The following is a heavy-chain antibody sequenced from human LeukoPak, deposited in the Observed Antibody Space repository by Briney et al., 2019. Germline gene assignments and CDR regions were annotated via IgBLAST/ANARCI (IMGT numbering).Heavy chain of an antibody. V-gene: IGHV3-30*02. CDR3: ANLDSGMIVSARGDY. Sequence: GGSLRLSCAASGFTFSSYGMHWVRQAPGKGLEWVAFIRYDGSNKYYADSVKGRFTISRDNSKNTLYLQMNSLRAEDTAVYYCANLDSGMIVSARGDYWGQGTLVTVSS. CDR1: GFTFSSYG. J-gene: IGHJ4*02. D-gene: IGHD3-22*01. CDR2: IRYDGSNK.